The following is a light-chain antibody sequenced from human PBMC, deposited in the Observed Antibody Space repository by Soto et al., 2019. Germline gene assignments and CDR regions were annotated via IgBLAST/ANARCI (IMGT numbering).Light chain of an antibody. CDR2: EAT. CDR1: SSDVGNYNL. J-gene: IGLJ2*01. V-gene: IGLV2-23*01. Sequence: QSVLTQPASVSGSPGQSITISCTGTSSDVGNYNLVSWSQQHPGKAPKVLIYEATKRPSGVSNRFSGSKSGNTASLTISGLQAEDEADYYCCSFAGGSTLVFGGGTQLTVL. CDR3: CSFAGGSTLV.